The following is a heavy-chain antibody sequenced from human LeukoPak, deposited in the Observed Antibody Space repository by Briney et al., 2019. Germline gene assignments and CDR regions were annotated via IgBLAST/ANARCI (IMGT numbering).Heavy chain of an antibody. D-gene: IGHD2-2*02. CDR1: GFTFSSYG. CDR3: AKEGYCSSTSCYTGPQEGAFDI. V-gene: IGHV3-30*02. CDR2: IRYDGSNK. Sequence: GGSLRLSCAASGFTFSSYGMHWVRQAPGKGLEWVAFIRYDGSNKYYADSVKGRFTISRDNSKNTLYLQMNSLRAEDTAVYYCAKEGYCSSTSCYTGPQEGAFDIWGQGTMVTVSS. J-gene: IGHJ3*02.